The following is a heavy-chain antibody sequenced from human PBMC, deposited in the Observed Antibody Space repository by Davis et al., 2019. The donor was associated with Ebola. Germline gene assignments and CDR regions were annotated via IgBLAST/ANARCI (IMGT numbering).Heavy chain of an antibody. Sequence: PGGSLRLSCAASGFTFSSYWMHWVRQAPGKGLVWVSRINSDGSSTSYADSVKGRFTISRDNAKNTLYLQMNSLRAEDTAVYYCARDRVVYATNYYYYGMDVWGQGTTVTVSS. V-gene: IGHV3-74*01. CDR2: INSDGSST. D-gene: IGHD2-8*02. J-gene: IGHJ6*02. CDR3: ARDRVVYATNYYYYGMDV. CDR1: GFTFSSYW.